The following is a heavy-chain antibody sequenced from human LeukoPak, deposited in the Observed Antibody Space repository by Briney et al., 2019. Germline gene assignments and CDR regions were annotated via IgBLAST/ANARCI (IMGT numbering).Heavy chain of an antibody. J-gene: IGHJ5*02. Sequence: ASETLSLTCAVYGGSFSGYYWSWIRQPPGKGLEWIGEINHSGSTNYNPPLKSRVTISVDTSKNQFSLKLSSVTAADTAVYYCARGSLGYCSSTSCSKHVERGWFDPWGQGTLVTVSS. CDR2: INHSGST. V-gene: IGHV4-34*01. CDR1: GGSFSGYY. D-gene: IGHD2-2*01. CDR3: ARGSLGYCSSTSCSKHVERGWFDP.